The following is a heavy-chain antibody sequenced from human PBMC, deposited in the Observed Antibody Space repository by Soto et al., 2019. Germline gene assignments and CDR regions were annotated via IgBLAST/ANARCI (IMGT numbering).Heavy chain of an antibody. J-gene: IGHJ4*02. CDR2: ISYDGSNK. V-gene: IGHV3-30-3*01. Sequence: QVQLVESGGGVVQPGRSLRLSCAASGFTFSSYAMHWVRQAPGKGLEWVAVISYDGSNKYYADSVKGRFTISRDNSKNTLYLQMNSLRAEDTAVYYCARDRTYYDFWSGYPKGGFDYWGQGTLVTVSS. D-gene: IGHD3-3*01. CDR3: ARDRTYYDFWSGYPKGGFDY. CDR1: GFTFSSYA.